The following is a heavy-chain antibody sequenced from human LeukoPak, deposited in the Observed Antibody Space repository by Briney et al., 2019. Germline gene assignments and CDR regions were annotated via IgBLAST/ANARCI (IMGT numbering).Heavy chain of an antibody. Sequence: GASVKVSYKASGYTFTGYYMHWVRQAPGRGLEWMGWINPNSGGTNYAQKFQGWVTMTRDTSISTAYMELSRLRSDDTAVYYCARGRLAVAGALDVFDIWGQGTMVTVSS. D-gene: IGHD6-19*01. CDR3: ARGRLAVAGALDVFDI. CDR1: GYTFTGYY. CDR2: INPNSGGT. J-gene: IGHJ3*02. V-gene: IGHV1-2*04.